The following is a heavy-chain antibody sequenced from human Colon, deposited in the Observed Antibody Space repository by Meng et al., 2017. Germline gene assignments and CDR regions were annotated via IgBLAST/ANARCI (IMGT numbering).Heavy chain of an antibody. Sequence: QGQLQESGPGLVKPSWTLALTCAVSGGSITNDNWWSWVRQSPGKGLEWIGEIFHAGNTNYNPSLKSRVTMSLDKSKNQFSLTLTSVTAADTAVYYCARDFHSTMTVFDSWGQGTLVTVSS. V-gene: IGHV4-4*02. CDR3: ARDFHSTMTVFDS. D-gene: IGHD3-22*01. CDR2: IFHAGNT. CDR1: GGSITNDNW. J-gene: IGHJ4*02.